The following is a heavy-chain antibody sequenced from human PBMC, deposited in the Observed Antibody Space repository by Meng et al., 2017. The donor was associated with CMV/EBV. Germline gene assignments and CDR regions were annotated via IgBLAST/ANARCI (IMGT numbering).Heavy chain of an antibody. CDR3: ARNKARSSSSWYHFDY. V-gene: IGHV4-59*01. J-gene: IGHJ4*02. CDR2: IYYSGST. Sequence: SETLSLTCTVSGGSISSYYWSWIRQPPGKGLEWIGYIYYSGSTNYNPSLKSRVTISVDTSKNQFSLKLSSVTAADTAVYYRARNKARSSSSWYHFDYWGQGTLVTVSS. CDR1: GGSISSYY. D-gene: IGHD6-13*01.